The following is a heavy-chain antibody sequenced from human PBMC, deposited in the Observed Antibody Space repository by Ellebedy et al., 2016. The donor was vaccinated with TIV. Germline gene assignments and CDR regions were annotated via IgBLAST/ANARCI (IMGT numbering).Heavy chain of an antibody. Sequence: SETLSLTXTVSGGSISSHYWSWIRQPPGRGLEWIGWIYYTGSTNHNPSLKSRVTILLDTSKNQFSLKLSSVTAADTAVYYCARVSSAWVPTDYVMDVWGQGTTVTVSS. CDR2: IYYTGST. CDR1: GGSISSHY. V-gene: IGHV4-59*11. D-gene: IGHD6-19*01. J-gene: IGHJ6*02. CDR3: ARVSSAWVPTDYVMDV.